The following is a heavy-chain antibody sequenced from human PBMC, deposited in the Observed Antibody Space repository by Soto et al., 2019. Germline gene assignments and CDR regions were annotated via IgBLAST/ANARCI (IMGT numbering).Heavy chain of an antibody. CDR3: ARDSCNSRLCNRVDAFDI. CDR2: IDPSDSYT. CDR1: GYIFTSYW. J-gene: IGHJ3*02. D-gene: IGHD3-10*02. Sequence: EVQLVQSGAEVKKPGESLRISCKGSGYIFTSYWISWVRQMPGKGLEWMGRIDPSDSYTNYSPSFQGHVTFSPDKSITTAYLQWSSLKASDTAMYYCARDSCNSRLCNRVDAFDIWGQGTMVTVSS. V-gene: IGHV5-10-1*03.